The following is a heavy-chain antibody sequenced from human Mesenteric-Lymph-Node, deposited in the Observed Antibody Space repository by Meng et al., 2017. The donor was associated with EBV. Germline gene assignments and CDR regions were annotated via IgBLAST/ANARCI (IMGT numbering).Heavy chain of an antibody. D-gene: IGHD3-22*01. J-gene: IGHJ4*02. CDR3: AEVLNGYYYFDY. CDR2: VYHSGST. V-gene: IGHV4-4*02. Sequence: VQLQESGPGLGKPSGTLSLTCAVSGASISGPNWWSWVRQPPGKGLEWIGEVYHSGSTNYNPSLKSRVSMSVDTSKNHFSLKLTSVTAADTAMYYCAEVLNGYYYFDYWGQGTLVTVSS. CDR1: GASISGPNW.